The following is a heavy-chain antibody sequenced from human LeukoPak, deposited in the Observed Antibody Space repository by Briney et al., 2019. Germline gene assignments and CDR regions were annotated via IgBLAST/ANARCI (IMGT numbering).Heavy chain of an antibody. V-gene: IGHV3-74*01. CDR2: INSVGSST. CDR3: ARGITGMYYYDP. D-gene: IGHD3-10*01. Sequence: GGSLRLSCTASGFIFSTYWMHWVRQAPGKGLVWVSRINSVGSSTNYADSVKGRFTISRDNAKNMLYLQMNSLRAEDTAVYYCARGITGMYYYDPWGQGTLVTVSS. CDR1: GFIFSTYW. J-gene: IGHJ5*02.